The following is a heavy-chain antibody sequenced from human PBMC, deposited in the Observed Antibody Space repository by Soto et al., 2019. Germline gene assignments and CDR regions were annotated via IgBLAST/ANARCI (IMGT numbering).Heavy chain of an antibody. CDR1: GYSFGAYW. D-gene: IGHD1-20*01. CDR2: IFPGDSDT. J-gene: IGHJ4*02. V-gene: IGHV5-51*01. CDR3: ARGGIIGNPPDY. Sequence: GESLKISCQGSGYSFGAYWIGWVRQMPGKGLEWMGIIFPGDSDTRYRPSFQGQVTISVDTCINTAYLQWSSLKASDTAMYFCARGGIIGNPPDYWGQGTQVTVSS.